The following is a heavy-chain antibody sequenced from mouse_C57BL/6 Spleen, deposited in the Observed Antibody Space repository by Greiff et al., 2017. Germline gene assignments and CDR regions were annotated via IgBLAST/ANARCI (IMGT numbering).Heavy chain of an antibody. CDR3: ARSDFTTVVATRGAMDY. J-gene: IGHJ4*01. CDR2: IYPRSGNT. D-gene: IGHD1-1*01. CDR1: GYTFTSYG. V-gene: IGHV1-81*01. Sequence: QVQLQQSGAELARPGASVKLSCKASGYTFTSYGISWVKQRTGKGLEWIGEIYPRSGNTYYNEKFKGKATLTADKSSSTAYMELRSLTSEDSAVYFCARSDFTTVVATRGAMDYWGQGTSVTVSS.